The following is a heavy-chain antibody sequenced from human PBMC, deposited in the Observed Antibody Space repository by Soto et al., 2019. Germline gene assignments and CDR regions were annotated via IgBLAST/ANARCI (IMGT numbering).Heavy chain of an antibody. J-gene: IGHJ3*02. V-gene: IGHV4-4*07. Sequence: QVQLQESGPGLVKPSETLSLTCTVSGGSISSFYWNWIRLSAGKGLVWIGRIYLSGTTTYNPSIQSRVTMSVDTSKNQFSLNLSSLTAADTAVYYCARSPSTSSIGTFDIWGQGTKVTVSS. CDR2: IYLSGTT. CDR3: ARSPSTSSIGTFDI. D-gene: IGHD6-6*01. CDR1: GGSISSFY.